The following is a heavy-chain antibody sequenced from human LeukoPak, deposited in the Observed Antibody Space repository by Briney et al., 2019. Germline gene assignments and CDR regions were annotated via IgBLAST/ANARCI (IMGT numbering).Heavy chain of an antibody. CDR2: INPNSGGT. D-gene: IGHD3-22*01. CDR1: GYTFTGYY. V-gene: IGHV1-2*02. CDR3: ARDIYQPRLQRRASSGYYLC. Sequence: ASVKVSCKASGYTFTGYYMHWVRQAPGQGLEWMGWINPNSGGTNYAQKFQGRVTMTRDTSISTAYMELSRLRSDDTAVYYCARDIYQPRLQRRASSGYYLCWGQGTLVTVSS. J-gene: IGHJ4*02.